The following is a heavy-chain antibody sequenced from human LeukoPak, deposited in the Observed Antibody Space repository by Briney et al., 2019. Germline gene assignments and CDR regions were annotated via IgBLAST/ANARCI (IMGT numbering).Heavy chain of an antibody. D-gene: IGHD6-19*01. CDR2: ISSSSSYI. J-gene: IGHJ4*02. CDR3: ARSLAVAGFDY. Sequence: KSGGSLSLSCAPSGLTFSSYSMNCVRQAPGKGMEWVSSISSSSSYIYYAYSVKGTFTISRDNAKNSLYLQMNSLRAEDTAVYYCARSLAVAGFDYWGQGTLVTVSS. CDR1: GLTFSSYS. V-gene: IGHV3-21*01.